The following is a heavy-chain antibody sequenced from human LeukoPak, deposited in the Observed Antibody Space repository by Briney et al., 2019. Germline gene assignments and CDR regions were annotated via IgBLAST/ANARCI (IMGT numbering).Heavy chain of an antibody. V-gene: IGHV3-23*01. CDR3: AKEAGSGWSWFDY. CDR2: ISDSGGRT. Sequence: LSLTCTVSGGSISNGSYYWSWIRQQPGKGLEWVSGISDSGGRTYYADSVKGRFTISRDNSKNTQYLQMNSLRVEDTAVYYCAKEAGSGWSWFDYWGQGTLVTVSS. D-gene: IGHD6-19*01. J-gene: IGHJ4*02. CDR1: GGSISNGSYY.